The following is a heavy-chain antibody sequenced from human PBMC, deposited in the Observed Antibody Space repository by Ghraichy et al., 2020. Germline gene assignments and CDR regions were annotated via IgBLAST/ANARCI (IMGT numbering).Heavy chain of an antibody. V-gene: IGHV1-2*04. Sequence: ASVKVSCKASGYTFTGYYMHWVRQAPGQGLEWMGWINPNSGGTNYAQKFQGWVTMTRDTSISTAYMELSRLRSDDTAVYYCARASEYSGSYGAFDIWGQGTMVTVSS. CDR3: ARASEYSGSYGAFDI. D-gene: IGHD1-26*01. J-gene: IGHJ3*02. CDR1: GYTFTGYY. CDR2: INPNSGGT.